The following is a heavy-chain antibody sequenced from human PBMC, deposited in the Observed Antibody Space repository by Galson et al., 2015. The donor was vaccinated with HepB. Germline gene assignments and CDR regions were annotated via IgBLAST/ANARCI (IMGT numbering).Heavy chain of an antibody. CDR3: ARQVRDIVVVPAAIDY. D-gene: IGHD2-2*01. Sequence: SVTVSCKASGYTFTSYAMHWVRQAPGQRLEWMGWINAGNGNTKYSQKFQGRVTITRDTSASTAYMELSSLRSEDTAVYYCARQVRDIVVVPAAIDYWGQGTLVTVSS. CDR1: GYTFTSYA. CDR2: INAGNGNT. J-gene: IGHJ4*02. V-gene: IGHV1-3*01.